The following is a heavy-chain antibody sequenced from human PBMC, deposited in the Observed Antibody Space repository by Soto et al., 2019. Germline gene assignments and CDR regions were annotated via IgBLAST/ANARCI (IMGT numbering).Heavy chain of an antibody. CDR3: AKFRITMVRGVTIDS. D-gene: IGHD3-10*01. Sequence: GGSLRLSCEASGFTFSSYAMGWVRQAPGKGLEWVSTISASSHDTYCADSVKGRFTISRDNSKNTLYVQMNSLRAEDTAIYYCAKFRITMVRGVTIDSWGQGTLVTVSS. CDR2: ISASSHDT. CDR1: GFTFSSYA. V-gene: IGHV3-23*01. J-gene: IGHJ4*02.